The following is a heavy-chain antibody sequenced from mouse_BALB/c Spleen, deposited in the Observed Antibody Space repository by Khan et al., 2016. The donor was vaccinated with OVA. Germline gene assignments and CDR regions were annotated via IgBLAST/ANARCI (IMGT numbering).Heavy chain of an antibody. Sequence: QVQLKESGPGLVAPSQNLSITCTVSGFSLSDYGVSWIRQPPGKGLELLGVIWGGGSTYYNSALKSRLNISKDNSKSQVFLKMSSLQSDDTAMFYCAKGVWSYYYTLDYWGQGTSVTVSS. CDR3: AKGVWSYYYTLDY. CDR2: IWGGGST. J-gene: IGHJ4*01. V-gene: IGHV2-6-5*01. CDR1: GFSLSDYG.